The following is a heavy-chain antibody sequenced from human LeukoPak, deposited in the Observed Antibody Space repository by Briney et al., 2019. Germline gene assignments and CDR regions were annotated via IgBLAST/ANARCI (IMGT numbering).Heavy chain of an antibody. D-gene: IGHD3-10*01. J-gene: IGHJ4*02. CDR1: GFSFSSYS. CDR3: ARDTTYGSGTYSFDY. CDR2: ISSSSSYI. Sequence: PGGSLRLSCAASGFSFSSYSMNWVRQAPGKGLEWVSSISSSSSYIYYTDSVKGRFTISRDNAKNSLYLQMNSRRAEDTAVYYCARDTTYGSGTYSFDYWGQGTLVTVSS. V-gene: IGHV3-21*01.